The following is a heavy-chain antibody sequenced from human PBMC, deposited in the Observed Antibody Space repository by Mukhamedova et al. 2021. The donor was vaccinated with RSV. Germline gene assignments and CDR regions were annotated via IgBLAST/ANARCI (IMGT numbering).Heavy chain of an antibody. D-gene: IGHD2-15*01. CDR3: ARDRGGPDY. CDR1: YY. J-gene: IGHJ4*02. CDR2: IDYSGNT. V-gene: IGHV4-39*07. Sequence: YYWAWIRQPPGKGLEWIGGIDYSGNTYYNRSLKSRIIMSVDTSKNQFSLKLASVTSADTAVYYCARDRGGPDYWGQGSLGTVSS.